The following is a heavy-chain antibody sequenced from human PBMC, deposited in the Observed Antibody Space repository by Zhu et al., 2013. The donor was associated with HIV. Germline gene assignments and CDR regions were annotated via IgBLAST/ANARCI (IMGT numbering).Heavy chain of an antibody. CDR2: INPKSGDT. D-gene: IGHD3-3*01. J-gene: IGHJ4*02. CDR1: GYTFSDDY. CDR3: AVIGYYDIWRGYRGNFDL. Sequence: QVQLVQSGAEVKKPGASVKVSCKASGYTFSDDYIHWVRQAPGQGLEWMGWINPKSGDTSFSQRFQGRFIMTRDSSITTAYMELSRLRPGDTAVYYCAVIGYYDIWRGYRGNFDLWGQGTLVTVSS. V-gene: IGHV1-2*02.